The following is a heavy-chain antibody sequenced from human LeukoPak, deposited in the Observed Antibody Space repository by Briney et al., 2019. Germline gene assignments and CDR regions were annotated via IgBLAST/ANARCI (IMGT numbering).Heavy chain of an antibody. Sequence: GGSLRLSCAASGFTFSSYGMHWVRQAPGKGLEWVAVISCDGSHKFYADSVKGRFTISRDNSKNTLYLQMSSLRAEDTAVYYCAKDHDSSDPYYYFYGMDVWGQGTAVTVSS. CDR3: AKDHDSSDPYYYFYGMDV. V-gene: IGHV3-30*18. J-gene: IGHJ6*02. CDR2: ISCDGSHK. CDR1: GFTFSSYG. D-gene: IGHD3-22*01.